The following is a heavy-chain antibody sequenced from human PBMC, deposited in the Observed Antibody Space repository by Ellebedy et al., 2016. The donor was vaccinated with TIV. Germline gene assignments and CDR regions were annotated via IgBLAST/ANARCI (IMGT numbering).Heavy chain of an antibody. CDR1: GYSFASYW. CDR3: ARDYYNALDV. J-gene: IGHJ6*02. Sequence: ASVKVSCKGSGYSFASYWISWVRQMPGKGLEWMGRIDPTDSYTYYSPSFQGHVTISADKSINTAYLQWSSLKASDTAMYYCARDYYNALDVWGQGTSVTVSS. V-gene: IGHV5-10-1*01. CDR2: IDPTDSYT.